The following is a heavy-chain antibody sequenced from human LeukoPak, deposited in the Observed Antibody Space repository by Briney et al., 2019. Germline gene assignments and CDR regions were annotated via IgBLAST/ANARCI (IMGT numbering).Heavy chain of an antibody. CDR3: AILGEQWPRPYYYYGMDV. CDR2: MNPNSGNT. V-gene: IGHV1-8*01. CDR1: GYTFTSYD. Sequence: ASVKVSCKASGYTFTSYDINWVGQATGQGLEGMGWMNPNSGNTGYAQKFQGRVTMTRTTSISTAYMELSSLRSEDTAVYYCAILGEQWPRPYYYYGMDVWGQGTTVTVSS. J-gene: IGHJ6*02. D-gene: IGHD6-19*01.